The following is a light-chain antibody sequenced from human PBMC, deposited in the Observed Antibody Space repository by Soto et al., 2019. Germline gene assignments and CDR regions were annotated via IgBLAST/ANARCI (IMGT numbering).Light chain of an antibody. Sequence: DIQMTQSPSSVSASVGDRVTITCRASERINTYLAWYQQQPGKAPKLLIYAASSLQSGVPSRFSGSGSGTELTLTISNLQPEDFATYYCQQANSPPLTFGGGTKVEIK. J-gene: IGKJ4*01. V-gene: IGKV1-12*01. CDR3: QQANSPPLT. CDR2: AAS. CDR1: ERINTY.